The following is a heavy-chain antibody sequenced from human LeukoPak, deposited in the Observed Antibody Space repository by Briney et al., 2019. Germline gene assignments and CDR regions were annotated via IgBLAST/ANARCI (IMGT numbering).Heavy chain of an antibody. Sequence: PSETLSLTCTASGGSISSRSYYWGWIRQPPGKGLEWIGSIYYSGTTYYKPSLKSRVTMSVDTSKNQFSLKLSSVTAADTAVYYCARGGAYCGGDCYLDYWGQGTLVTVSS. V-gene: IGHV4-39*07. D-gene: IGHD2-21*02. CDR2: IYYSGTT. CDR3: ARGGAYCGGDCYLDY. CDR1: GGSISSRSYY. J-gene: IGHJ4*02.